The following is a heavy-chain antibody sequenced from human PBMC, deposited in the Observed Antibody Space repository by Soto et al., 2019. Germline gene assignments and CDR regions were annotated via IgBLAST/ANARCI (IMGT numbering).Heavy chain of an antibody. CDR2: IYYSGST. V-gene: IGHV4-59*01. D-gene: IGHD1-7*01. J-gene: IGHJ4*02. CDR1: GGSISSYY. CDR3: ARGLTGTTPFGY. Sequence: SETLSLTCTVSGGSISSYYWSWIRQPPGKGLEWIGYIYYSGSTNYNPSLKSRVTISVDTSKNQFSLKLISVTAADTAVYYCARGLTGTTPFGYWGQGTLVTVSS.